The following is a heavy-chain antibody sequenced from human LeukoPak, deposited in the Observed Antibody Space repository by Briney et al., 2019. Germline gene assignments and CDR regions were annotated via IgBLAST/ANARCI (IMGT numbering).Heavy chain of an antibody. V-gene: IGHV3-21*01. J-gene: IGHJ3*02. Sequence: PGGSLRLSCAASGFTFSSYSMNWVSQAPGKGLEWVSSISSSSSYIYYADSVKGRFTISRDNAKNPLYLQMNSLRAEDTAVYYCARGLRGSYSAFDIWGQGTMVTVSS. CDR2: ISSSSSYI. CDR3: ARGLRGSYSAFDI. CDR1: GFTFSSYS. D-gene: IGHD1-26*01.